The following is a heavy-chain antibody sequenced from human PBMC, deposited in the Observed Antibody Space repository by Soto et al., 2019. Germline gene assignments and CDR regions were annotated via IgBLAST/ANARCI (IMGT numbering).Heavy chain of an antibody. Sequence: SLKGYCKSAGDGNSIDASGWGRQNNEQGLEWMGGIIPIFGTANYAQKFQGRVTITADESTSTAYMELSSLRSEDTAVYYCARPTRPVGVVIIRDDYYYGMDVWVQGTTVTV. CDR1: GDGNSIDA. D-gene: IGHD3-3*01. CDR3: ARPTRPVGVVIIRDDYYYGMDV. CDR2: IIPIFGTA. V-gene: IGHV1-69*01. J-gene: IGHJ6*02.